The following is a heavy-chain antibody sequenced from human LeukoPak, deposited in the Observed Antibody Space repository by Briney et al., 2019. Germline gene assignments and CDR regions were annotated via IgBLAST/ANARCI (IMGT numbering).Heavy chain of an antibody. V-gene: IGHV4-39*01. CDR2: IYYNGRT. D-gene: IGHD3-3*01. J-gene: IGHJ4*02. Sequence: SETLSLTCTVSGDSINNNNYYWGWIRQPPGKGLEWIGNIYYNGRTYYSPSLKSRGTISVDTTKNQFSLKLSSVTAADTAVYYCARRGNYDFWSGYYWGYFDYWGQGTLVTVSS. CDR3: ARRGNYDFWSGYYWGYFDY. CDR1: GDSINNNNYY.